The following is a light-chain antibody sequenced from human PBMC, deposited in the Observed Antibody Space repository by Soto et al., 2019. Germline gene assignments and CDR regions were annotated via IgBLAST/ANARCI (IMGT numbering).Light chain of an antibody. CDR2: DVS. Sequence: QAVVTQPRSVSGSPGQSVTISCTGTSSDVGGYNYVSWYQQHPGKAPKLMIYDVSKRPSGVPDRFSGSKSGNTASLTISGLQAEDEADYYCCSYAGSYTLGWVFGGGTKVTVL. CDR3: CSYAGSYTLGWV. J-gene: IGLJ3*02. CDR1: SSDVGGYNY. V-gene: IGLV2-11*01.